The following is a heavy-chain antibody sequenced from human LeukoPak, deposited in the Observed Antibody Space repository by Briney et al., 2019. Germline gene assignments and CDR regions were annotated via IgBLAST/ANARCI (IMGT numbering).Heavy chain of an antibody. D-gene: IGHD3-22*01. V-gene: IGHV4-34*01. Sequence: SETLSLTCAVYGGSFSGYYWSWIRQPPGKGLEWIGEINHSGSTNYNPSLKSRVTISVDTSKNQFSLKLSSVTAADTAVYYCARGAPITMIVVVPRYNGYYFDYWGQGTLVTVSS. CDR1: GGSFSGYY. J-gene: IGHJ4*02. CDR2: INHSGST. CDR3: ARGAPITMIVVVPRYNGYYFDY.